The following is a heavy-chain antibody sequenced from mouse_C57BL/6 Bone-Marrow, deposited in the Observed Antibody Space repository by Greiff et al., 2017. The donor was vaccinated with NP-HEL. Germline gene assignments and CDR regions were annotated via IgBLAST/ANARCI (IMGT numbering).Heavy chain of an antibody. V-gene: IGHV1-15*01. D-gene: IGHD2-1*01. CDR3: TRWGIYYGNYWFAY. J-gene: IGHJ3*01. CDR2: IDPETGGT. Sequence: QVQLQQSGAELVRPGASVTLSCKASGYTFTDYEMHWVKQTPVHGLEWIGAIDPETGGTAYNQKFKGKAILTADKSSSTAYMELRSLTSEDSAVYYCTRWGIYYGNYWFAYWGQGTLVTVSA. CDR1: GYTFTDYE.